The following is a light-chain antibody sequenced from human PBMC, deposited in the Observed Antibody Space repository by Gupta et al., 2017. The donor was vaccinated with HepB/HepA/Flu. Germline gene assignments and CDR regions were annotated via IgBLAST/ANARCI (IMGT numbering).Light chain of an antibody. Sequence: DVVMIQSPLSLPVTLGQPASISCRSSQSLVNSDGNTYLNWFHQRPGQSPRRLIYQGSNRDSGVPDRFSGSGSGTDFTLRISRVEAEDVGVYYCMQGKHWPRTFGQGTKVEIK. V-gene: IGKV2-30*01. CDR1: QSLVNSDGNTY. CDR3: MQGKHWPRT. J-gene: IGKJ1*01. CDR2: QGS.